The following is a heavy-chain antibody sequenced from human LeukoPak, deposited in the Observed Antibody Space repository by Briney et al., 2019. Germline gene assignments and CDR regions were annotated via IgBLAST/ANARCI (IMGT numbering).Heavy chain of an antibody. Sequence: SETLSLTCTVSGGSISSSNYYWGWIRQPPGKGLEWIGSIYYSGSTYYNPSLKSRVTISVNTSNNQFSLRLSSVTAVDTAVYYCASSPSPDFDFWGQGTLVTVSS. CDR3: ASSPSPDFDF. CDR2: IYYSGST. J-gene: IGHJ4*02. D-gene: IGHD6-6*01. CDR1: GGSISSSNYY. V-gene: IGHV4-39*01.